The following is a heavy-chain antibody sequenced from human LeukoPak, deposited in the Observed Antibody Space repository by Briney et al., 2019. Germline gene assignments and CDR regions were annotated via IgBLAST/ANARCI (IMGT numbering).Heavy chain of an antibody. Sequence: PSETLSLTCAVYGGSFSGYYWSWIRQPPGKGLEWIGEINHSGSTNHNPSLKSRVTISVDTSKNQFSLKLSSVTAADTAVYYCARGHLGYCSSTSCYTFSYWGQGTLVTVSS. J-gene: IGHJ4*02. V-gene: IGHV4-34*01. CDR3: ARGHLGYCSSTSCYTFSY. CDR1: GGSFSGYY. CDR2: INHSGST. D-gene: IGHD2-2*02.